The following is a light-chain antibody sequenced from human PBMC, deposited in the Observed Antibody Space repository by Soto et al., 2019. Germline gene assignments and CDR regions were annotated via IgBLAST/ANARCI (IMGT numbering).Light chain of an antibody. J-gene: IGLJ3*02. CDR1: SSDVGGYNY. CDR2: EVT. Sequence: QSVLTQPPSAAGSPGQSVTISCTGTSSDVGGYNYVSWYQQYPGRAPKLMIYEVTKRPSVVPDRFSGSKSGNTASLTVSGLQAEDAADYYCSSYAASNNFYFVFGGGTKLTVL. V-gene: IGLV2-8*01. CDR3: SSYAASNNFYFV.